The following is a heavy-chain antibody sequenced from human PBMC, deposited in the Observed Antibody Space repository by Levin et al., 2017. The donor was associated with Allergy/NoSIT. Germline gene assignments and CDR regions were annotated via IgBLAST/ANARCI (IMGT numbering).Heavy chain of an antibody. CDR2: INPNSGGT. V-gene: IGHV1-2*04. Sequence: PGGSLRLSCKASGYTFTGYYMHWVRQAPGQGLEWMGWINPNSGGTNYAQKFQGWVTMTRDSSISTASMELSRLRSDDTAVYYCARADGRDYSNLGGFWGQGTLVTVSS. CDR1: GYTFTGYY. J-gene: IGHJ1*01. CDR3: ARADGRDYSNLGGF. D-gene: IGHD4-11*01.